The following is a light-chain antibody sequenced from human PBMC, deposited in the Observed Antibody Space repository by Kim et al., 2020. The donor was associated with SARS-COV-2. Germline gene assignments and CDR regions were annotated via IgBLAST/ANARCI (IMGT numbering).Light chain of an antibody. CDR2: ATS. CDR3: QEYASLPRT. J-gene: IGKJ1*01. V-gene: IGKV3-20*01. CDR1: QSVSSNS. Sequence: PRARPTRSARASQSVSSNSLARHRQKPGQAPRLLGHATSTTATGITDRCSGSGSGTDFTLTISRLEHEDFEVYYCQEYASLPRTFGQGTKVDIK.